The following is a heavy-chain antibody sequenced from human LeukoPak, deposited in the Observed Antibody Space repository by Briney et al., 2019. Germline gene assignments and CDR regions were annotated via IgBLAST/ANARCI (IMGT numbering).Heavy chain of an antibody. D-gene: IGHD6-13*01. Sequence: GGSLRLSCAASGFTFSSYEMNWVRQAPGKGLEWVSYISSSGSTIYYAYSVKGRFTISRDNAKNSLYLQMNSLRAEDTAVYYCARDGSIAAAGGAFDYWGQGTLVTVSS. CDR1: GFTFSSYE. CDR3: ARDGSIAAAGGAFDY. V-gene: IGHV3-48*03. J-gene: IGHJ4*02. CDR2: ISSSGSTI.